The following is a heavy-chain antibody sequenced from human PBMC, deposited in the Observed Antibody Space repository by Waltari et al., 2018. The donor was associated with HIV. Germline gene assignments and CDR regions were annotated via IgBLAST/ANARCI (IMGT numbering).Heavy chain of an antibody. V-gene: IGHV4-61*02. J-gene: IGHJ5*02. Sequence: QVQLQESGPGLVKPSHTLSLTCTVSGGSISSGSYHWIWLRQPAGKGLEWIGRLYTRGSTDYNPSLKSRATISGDTSKNQFSLKLSSVTAADTAVYYCARAVVGGYDLGNNWFDPWGQGTLVTVSS. CDR3: ARAVVGGYDLGNNWFDP. D-gene: IGHD5-12*01. CDR2: LYTRGST. CDR1: GGSISSGSYH.